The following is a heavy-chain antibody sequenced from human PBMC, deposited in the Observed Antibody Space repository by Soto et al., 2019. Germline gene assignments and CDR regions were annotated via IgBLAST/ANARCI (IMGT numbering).Heavy chain of an antibody. CDR3: ARGYTGYCSGGTCYWFDP. Sequence: EVQLVESGGGLVKPGGSLRLSCAASGFSFSSYSMNWVRQAPGKGLEWVSSISSSASHINYADSVKGRFTISRDNAKKSLYLPMNSLRAEDTAVYSCARGYTGYCSGGTCYWFDPWGQGTLVTVSS. D-gene: IGHD2-15*01. CDR1: GFSFSSYS. V-gene: IGHV3-21*01. J-gene: IGHJ5*02. CDR2: ISSSASHI.